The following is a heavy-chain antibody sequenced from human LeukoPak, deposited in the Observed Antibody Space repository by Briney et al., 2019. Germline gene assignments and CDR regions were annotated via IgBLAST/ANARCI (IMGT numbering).Heavy chain of an antibody. D-gene: IGHD6-19*01. CDR3: ARASEWLIFDY. J-gene: IGHJ4*02. V-gene: IGHV3-53*04. CDR1: GFTVSSNY. CDR2: IYSGGST. Sequence: PGRSLRLSCAASGFTVSSNYMSWVRQAPGKGLEWVSVIYSGGSTYYADSVKGRFTISRHNSKNTLYLQMNSLRAEDTAVYYCARASEWLIFDYWGQGTLVTVSS.